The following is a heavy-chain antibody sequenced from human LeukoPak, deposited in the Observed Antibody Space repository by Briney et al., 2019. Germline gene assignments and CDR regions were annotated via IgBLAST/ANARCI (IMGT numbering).Heavy chain of an antibody. Sequence: PGGSLRLSCAASGFSFTNAWMSWVRQPPGKGLEWIGEIYHSGSTNYTNYNPSLKSRVTISVDKSKNQFSLKLSSVTAADTAVYYCARVVSGYRITAAGTFDYWGQGTLVTVSS. CDR2: IYHSGST. V-gene: IGHV4-4*02. J-gene: IGHJ4*02. D-gene: IGHD6-13*01. CDR1: GFSFTNAW. CDR3: ARVVSGYRITAAGTFDY.